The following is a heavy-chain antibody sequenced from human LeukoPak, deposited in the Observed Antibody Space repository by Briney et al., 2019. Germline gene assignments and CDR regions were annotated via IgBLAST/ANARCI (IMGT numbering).Heavy chain of an antibody. D-gene: IGHD5-12*01. CDR1: GFTFSSYT. J-gene: IGHJ4*02. V-gene: IGHV3-48*02. CDR3: ARDVGGYGTKGSYFDY. CDR2: ISSSISTI. Sequence: HPGGSLRLSCAASGFTFSSYTMNWVRQAPGKGLEWVSYISSSISTIYYAGSVKGRFTISRDNAKNSLYLQMNSLRDEDTAVYYCARDVGGYGTKGSYFDYWGQGTLVTVSS.